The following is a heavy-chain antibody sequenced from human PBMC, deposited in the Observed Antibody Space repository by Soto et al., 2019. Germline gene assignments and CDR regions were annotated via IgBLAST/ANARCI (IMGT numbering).Heavy chain of an antibody. V-gene: IGHV4-59*01. CDR1: GGAISSYY. Sequence: SETLSLTCTVSGGAISSYYWSWIRQPPGKGLEWIGYIYYSGSTNYNPSLKSRVTISVDTSKNQFSLKLSSVTAADTAVYYCARSVVVTAINWFDPWGQGTPVT. J-gene: IGHJ5*02. CDR3: ARSVVVTAINWFDP. D-gene: IGHD2-21*02. CDR2: IYYSGST.